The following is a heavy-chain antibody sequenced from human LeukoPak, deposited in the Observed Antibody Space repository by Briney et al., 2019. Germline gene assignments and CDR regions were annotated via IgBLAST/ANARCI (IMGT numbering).Heavy chain of an antibody. CDR1: GYTFTGYY. D-gene: IGHD6-19*01. Sequence: ASVKVSCKASGYTFTGYYMHWVRQAPGQGLEWMGWINPNSGGTNYAQKFQGRVTMTRDTSISTAYMELSRLRSDDTAVYYCARGDSGWYEDYFDYWGQGTLVTVSS. CDR3: ARGDSGWYEDYFDY. J-gene: IGHJ4*02. V-gene: IGHV1-2*02. CDR2: INPNSGGT.